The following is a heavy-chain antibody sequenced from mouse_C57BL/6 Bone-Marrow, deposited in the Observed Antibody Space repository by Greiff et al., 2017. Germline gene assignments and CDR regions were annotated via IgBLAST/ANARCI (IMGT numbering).Heavy chain of an antibody. J-gene: IGHJ2*01. D-gene: IGHD2-4*01. Sequence: QVQLKESGAELVRPGASVTLSCKASGYTFTDYEMHWVKQTPVHGLEWIGAIDPETGGTAYNQKFKGKAILTADKSSSTAYMELRSLTSEDSAVYYWTGGLRRGFDYWGQGTTLTVSS. CDR1: GYTFTDYE. CDR2: IDPETGGT. V-gene: IGHV1-15*01. CDR3: TGGLRRGFDY.